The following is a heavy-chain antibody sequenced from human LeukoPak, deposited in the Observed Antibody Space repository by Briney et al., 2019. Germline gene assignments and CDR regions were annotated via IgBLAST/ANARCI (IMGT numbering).Heavy chain of an antibody. CDR2: ISSSGSTI. CDR3: ARAAQQWLVPPYYFDY. V-gene: IGHV3-11*01. Sequence: GGSLRLSRAASGFTFSDYYMSWIRQAPGKGLEWVSYISSSGSTIYYADSVKGRFTISRDNAKNSLYLQMNSLRAEDTAVYYCARAAQQWLVPPYYFDYWGQGTLVTVSS. CDR1: GFTFSDYY. D-gene: IGHD6-19*01. J-gene: IGHJ4*02.